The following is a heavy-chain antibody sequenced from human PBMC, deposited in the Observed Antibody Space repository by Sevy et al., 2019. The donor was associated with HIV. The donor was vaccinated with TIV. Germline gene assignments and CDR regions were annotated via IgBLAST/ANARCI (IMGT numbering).Heavy chain of an antibody. Sequence: GGSLRLSCAASGFTFSNYFINWVRQAPGKGLEWVSFISSGSSYIFYADSVKGRFTISRDNAKNSLYLHMNSLRAEDTAVYYCARGDYYGSLYYFDYWGPGTLVTVSS. CDR3: ARGDYYGSLYYFDY. V-gene: IGHV3-21*01. D-gene: IGHD3-10*01. CDR2: ISSGSSYI. J-gene: IGHJ4*02. CDR1: GFTFSNYF.